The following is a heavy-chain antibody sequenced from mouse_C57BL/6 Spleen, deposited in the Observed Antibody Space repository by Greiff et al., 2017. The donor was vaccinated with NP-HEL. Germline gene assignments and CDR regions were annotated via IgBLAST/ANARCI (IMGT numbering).Heavy chain of an antibody. J-gene: IGHJ2*01. Sequence: VQLQQSGPELVKPGASVKISCKASGYSFTGYYMNWVKQSPEKSLEWIGEINPSTGGTTYNQKFKAKATLTVDKSSSTAYMQLKSLTSEDSAVYYCARGYYGGYFDYWGQGTTLTVSS. CDR2: INPSTGGT. CDR1: GYSFTGYY. D-gene: IGHD1-1*01. CDR3: ARGYYGGYFDY. V-gene: IGHV1-42*01.